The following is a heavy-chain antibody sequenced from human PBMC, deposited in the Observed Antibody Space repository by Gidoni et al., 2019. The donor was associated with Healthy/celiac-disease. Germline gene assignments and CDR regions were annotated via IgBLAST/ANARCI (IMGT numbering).Heavy chain of an antibody. J-gene: IGHJ4*02. Sequence: EVQLVESGGGLVQPGGSLRLSCSASGFTFSSSSMHWVRQAPGKGLEYGSAISSNGGSTYYADSVKGRFTISRDNSKNTLYLQMSSLRAEDTAVYYCVKESLVLRFLEWLPVFDYWGQGTLVTVSS. D-gene: IGHD3-3*01. CDR3: VKESLVLRFLEWLPVFDY. CDR2: ISSNGGST. CDR1: GFTFSSSS. V-gene: IGHV3-64D*06.